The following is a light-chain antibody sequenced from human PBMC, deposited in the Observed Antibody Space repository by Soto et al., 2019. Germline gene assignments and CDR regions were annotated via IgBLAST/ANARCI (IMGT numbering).Light chain of an antibody. CDR3: QQLNSFPIP. CDR1: QGISSF. V-gene: IGKV1-9*01. J-gene: IGKJ3*01. Sequence: IQLTQSPSSLSASVGDRVTITCRASQGISSFLAWYQQKPGKAPKLLIYGASTLQSGVPSRFSGSGSETDFTLTIGSLQHEDFATYYCQQLNSFPIPFGPGTKVDIK. CDR2: GAS.